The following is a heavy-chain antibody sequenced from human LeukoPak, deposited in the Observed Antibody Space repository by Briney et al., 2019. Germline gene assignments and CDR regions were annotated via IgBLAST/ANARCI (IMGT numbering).Heavy chain of an antibody. V-gene: IGHV4-39*01. J-gene: IGHJ4*02. D-gene: IGHD4-17*01. Sequence: PSETLSLTCTVSGGSISSSSYYWGWIRQPPGKGLEWIGSIYYSGSTYYNPSLKSRVTISVDTSKNQFSLKLSSVTAADTAVYYCARPSRNGDFDYWGQGTLVTVSS. CDR3: ARPSRNGDFDY. CDR1: GGSISSSSYY. CDR2: IYYSGST.